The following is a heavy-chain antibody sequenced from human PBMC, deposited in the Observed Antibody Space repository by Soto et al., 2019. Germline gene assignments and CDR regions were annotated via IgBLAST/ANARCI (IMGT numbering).Heavy chain of an antibody. CDR2: IYYSGST. J-gene: IGHJ4*02. Sequence: QVQLQESGPGLVKPSETLSLTCTVSGGSVSSGSYYWSWMRQPPGKGLEWIGDIYYSGSTNYNPSLRSRVTISVDTSKNQFSLELSSVTAADTAVYYCARGVLITIFGVVIIDYFDYWGQGTLVTVSS. CDR1: GGSVSSGSYY. CDR3: ARGVLITIFGVVIIDYFDY. V-gene: IGHV4-61*01. D-gene: IGHD3-3*01.